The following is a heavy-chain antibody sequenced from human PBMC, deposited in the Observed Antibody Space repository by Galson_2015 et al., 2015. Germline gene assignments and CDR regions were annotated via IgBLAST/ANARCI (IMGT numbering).Heavy chain of an antibody. CDR3: ARVSSWLQPDTYFDY. CDR1: GYTFTGYY. CDR2: INPNSGGT. Sequence: SVKVSCKASGYTFTGYYMHWVRQAPGQGLEWMGWINPNSGGTNYARKFQGWVTMTRDTSISTAYMELSRLRSDDTAVYYCARVSSWLQPDTYFDYWGQGTLVTVSS. V-gene: IGHV1-2*04. D-gene: IGHD5-24*01. J-gene: IGHJ4*02.